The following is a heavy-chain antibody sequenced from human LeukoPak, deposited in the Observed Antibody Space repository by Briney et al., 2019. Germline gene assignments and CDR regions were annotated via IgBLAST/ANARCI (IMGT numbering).Heavy chain of an antibody. V-gene: IGHV3-23*01. J-gene: IGHJ4*02. D-gene: IGHD6-19*01. Sequence: GGSLRLSCAASGFTFSSYAMSWLRQAPGKGLEWVSPISGSGSSTYYADSVKGRFTISRDNSKNTLYLQVNSLRAEDTAVYYCAKGVAVASPYYFDYWGQGTLVTVSS. CDR3: AKGVAVASPYYFDY. CDR1: GFTFSSYA. CDR2: ISGSGSST.